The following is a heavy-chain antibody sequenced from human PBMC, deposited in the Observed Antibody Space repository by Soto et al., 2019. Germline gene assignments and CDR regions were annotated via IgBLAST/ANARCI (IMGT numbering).Heavy chain of an antibody. CDR2: ISSSSSYI. J-gene: IGHJ6*02. Sequence: PGGSLRLSCAASGFTFSSYSMNWVRQAPGKGLEWVSSISSSSSYIYYADSVKGRFTISRDNAKNSLYLQMNSLRAEDTAVYYCARGPNRVVPAAMHYYYGMDVWGQGTTVTVSS. CDR3: ARGPNRVVPAAMHYYYGMDV. D-gene: IGHD2-2*01. CDR1: GFTFSSYS. V-gene: IGHV3-21*01.